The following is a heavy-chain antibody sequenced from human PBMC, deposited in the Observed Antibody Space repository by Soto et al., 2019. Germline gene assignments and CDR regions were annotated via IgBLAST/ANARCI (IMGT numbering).Heavy chain of an antibody. V-gene: IGHV1-69*01. D-gene: IGHD3-10*01. CDR3: ARDRDDYGSGNYYNRIDF. CDR1: GGLFSTYA. CDR2: IIPLFGTP. Sequence: QVQLVQSGAEVKKPGSSVKVSCKASGGLFSTYAISWLRQAPGQGLEGMGGIIPLFGTPKYAQRFQGRVTITADESTSTAYMELTRLRSEDTAVYYCARDRDDYGSGNYYNRIDFWGQGTLVTVSS. J-gene: IGHJ4*02.